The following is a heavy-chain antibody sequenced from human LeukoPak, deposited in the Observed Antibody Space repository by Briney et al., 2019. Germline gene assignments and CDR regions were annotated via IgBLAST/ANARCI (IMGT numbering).Heavy chain of an antibody. CDR2: INTDGSST. V-gene: IGHV3-74*01. D-gene: IGHD3-3*01. Sequence: GGSLRLSCAASGFTFSSYWMHWVRQAPGKGLVWVSRINTDGSSTSYADSVKGRFTISRDNSKNTLYLQMNSLRAEDTAVYYCATITIFGVVTKDAFDIWGQGTMVTVSS. CDR1: GFTFSSYW. J-gene: IGHJ3*02. CDR3: ATITIFGVVTKDAFDI.